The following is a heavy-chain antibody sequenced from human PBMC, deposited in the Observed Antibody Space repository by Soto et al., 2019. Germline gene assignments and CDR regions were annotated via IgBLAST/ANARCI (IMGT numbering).Heavy chain of an antibody. Sequence: QVQLVQSGAEVKKPGSSVKVSCKASGGTFSSYVIGWVRQAPGQGLEWMGGIISIFGTTHYAQRFQGRVTITAYESPSTAYMELSSLRSEDTAAYYCATPLAYAMRGWDGLDVWGQGTTVTVSS. CDR1: GGTFSSYV. CDR2: IISIFGTT. J-gene: IGHJ6*02. CDR3: ATPLAYAMRGWDGLDV. V-gene: IGHV1-69*01. D-gene: IGHD2-8*01.